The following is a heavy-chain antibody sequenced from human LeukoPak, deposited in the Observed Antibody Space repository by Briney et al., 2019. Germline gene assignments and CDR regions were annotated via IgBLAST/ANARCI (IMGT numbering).Heavy chain of an antibody. V-gene: IGHV4-61*02. D-gene: IGHD6-13*01. CDR2: IYTSGST. Sequence: PSETLSLTCTVSGGSISSSSYYWSWIRQPAGKGLEWIGRIYTSGSTNYNPSLKSRVTMSVDTSKNQSSLKLSSVTAADTAVYYCARQRGYSSPYNWFDPWGQGTLVTVSS. CDR3: ARQRGYSSPYNWFDP. CDR1: GGSISSSSYY. J-gene: IGHJ5*02.